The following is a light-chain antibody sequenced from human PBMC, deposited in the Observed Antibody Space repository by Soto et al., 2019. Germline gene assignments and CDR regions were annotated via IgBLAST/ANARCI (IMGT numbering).Light chain of an antibody. CDR1: QSISNNY. Sequence: EIALTQSPGTLSLSPGERATLSCRASQSISNNYLAWYQQNPGQAPRLLIYGASNRATGIPDRFSGSGSGADFTLTISRLAPEGFAVYYCQQYGSSGTFGQGTKVEIK. CDR2: GAS. J-gene: IGKJ1*01. CDR3: QQYGSSGT. V-gene: IGKV3-20*01.